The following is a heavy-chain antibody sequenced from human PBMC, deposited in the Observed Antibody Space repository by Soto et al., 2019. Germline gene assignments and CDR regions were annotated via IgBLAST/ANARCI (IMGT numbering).Heavy chain of an antibody. CDR3: ARGPQHYYDRQIDI. Sequence: ASVKVSCKASGYTFTGYYMHWVRQAPGQGLEWMGWISAYNGNTNYAQKLQGRVTMTTDTSTSTAYMELRSLRSDDTAVYYCARGPQHYYDRQIDIWGQGTMVTVSS. J-gene: IGHJ3*02. D-gene: IGHD3-22*01. CDR1: GYTFTGYY. CDR2: ISAYNGNT. V-gene: IGHV1-18*04.